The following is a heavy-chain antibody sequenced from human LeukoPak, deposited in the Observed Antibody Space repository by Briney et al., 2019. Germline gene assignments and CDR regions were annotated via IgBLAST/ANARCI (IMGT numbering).Heavy chain of an antibody. D-gene: IGHD3-10*01. V-gene: IGHV3-21*04. CDR1: GFTFSTYS. Sequence: GGSLRLSCEASGFTFSTYSMSWVRQAPGKGLEWVSSINSGGTSMYYADSMKGRFTISRDNAKNSLYLQMNSLRAEDTALYYCAKGPYGSGSYPIDYWGQGTLVTVSS. J-gene: IGHJ4*02. CDR3: AKGPYGSGSYPIDY. CDR2: INSGGTSM.